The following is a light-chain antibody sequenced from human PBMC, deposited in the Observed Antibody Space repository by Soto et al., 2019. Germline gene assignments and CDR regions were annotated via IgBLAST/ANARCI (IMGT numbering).Light chain of an antibody. Sequence: DIQMTQSPSSLSASVGDRVTITCQASQDISNYLNWYQQKPGKAPKLLIYDASNLETGVPSRFSGSGSGTDFTLTISSLQPEDSATYYCLQDSNFPWTFGQGTKVEV. J-gene: IGKJ1*01. V-gene: IGKV1-33*01. CDR1: QDISNY. CDR2: DAS. CDR3: LQDSNFPWT.